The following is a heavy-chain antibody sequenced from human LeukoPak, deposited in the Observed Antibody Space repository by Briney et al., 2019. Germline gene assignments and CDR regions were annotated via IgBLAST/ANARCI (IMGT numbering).Heavy chain of an antibody. CDR3: ARGRDSGSPYFDY. J-gene: IGHJ4*02. D-gene: IGHD5-12*01. CDR2: ISGSSNSI. CDR1: GSTFSSYS. Sequence: QPGGSLRLSCAASGSTFSSYSMNWVRQAPGKGLEWVSYISGSSNSIYYADSVKGRFTISRDNAKNSLYLQMNSLRAEDTAVYYCARGRDSGSPYFDYWGQGTLVTVSS. V-gene: IGHV3-48*04.